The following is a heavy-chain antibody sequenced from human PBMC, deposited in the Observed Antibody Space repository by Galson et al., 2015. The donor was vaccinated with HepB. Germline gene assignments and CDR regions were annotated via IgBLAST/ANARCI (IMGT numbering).Heavy chain of an antibody. D-gene: IGHD1-26*01. CDR2: TYYRSKRYN. CDR3: ARDWDGYYFDY. Sequence: SAISCDSVSGNSAAWNWIRQSPSSGLEWLGRTYYRSKRYNDYALSVKSRITISPDTSTNHFSLQLKSVTPDDTAVYYCARDWDGYYFDYWGQGALVTVSS. CDR1: CDSVSGNSAA. V-gene: IGHV6-1*01. J-gene: IGHJ4*02.